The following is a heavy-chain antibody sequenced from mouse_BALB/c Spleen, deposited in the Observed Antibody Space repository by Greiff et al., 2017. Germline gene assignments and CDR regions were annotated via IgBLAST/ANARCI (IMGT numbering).Heavy chain of an antibody. CDR2: ISSGGGST. CDR1: GFAFSSYD. CDR3: ARQEITYFDY. Sequence: DVQLVESGGGLVKPGGSLKLSCAASGFAFSSYDMSWVRQTPEKRLEWVAYISSGGGSTYYPDTVKGRFTISRDNAKNTLYLQMSSLKSEDTAMYYCARQEITYFDYWGQGTTLTVSS. D-gene: IGHD1-1*01. V-gene: IGHV5-12-1*01. J-gene: IGHJ2*01.